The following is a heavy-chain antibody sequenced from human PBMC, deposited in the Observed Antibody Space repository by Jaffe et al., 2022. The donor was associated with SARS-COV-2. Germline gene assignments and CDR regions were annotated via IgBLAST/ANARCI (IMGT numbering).Heavy chain of an antibody. D-gene: IGHD2-2*02. CDR3: ARRCFYTSTWACMDV. J-gene: IGHJ6*02. CDR2: IYIGGTT. V-gene: IGHV3-53*01. Sequence: EVQLVESGGGLIQPGGSLRLSCAVSGITVSSNDLSWVRQAPGKGLEWVSVIYIGGTTDYADSVKGRFTISRDNSKNTLYLQMNSLRAEDTAVYYCARRCFYTSTWACMDVWGQGTTVTVSS. CDR1: GITVSSND.